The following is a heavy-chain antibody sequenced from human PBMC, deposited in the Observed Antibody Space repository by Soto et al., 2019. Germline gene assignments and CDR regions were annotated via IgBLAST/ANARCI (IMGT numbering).Heavy chain of an antibody. CDR1: GYTFTSYG. Sequence: GASVKVSCKASGYTFTSYGISWVRQAPGQGLEWMGWISAYNGNTNYAQKLQGRVTMTTDTSTSTAYMELRSLRSDDTAVYYCARAPSGYSWDWYFDLWGRGTLVTVSS. J-gene: IGHJ2*01. D-gene: IGHD3-22*01. CDR3: ARAPSGYSWDWYFDL. CDR2: ISAYNGNT. V-gene: IGHV1-18*04.